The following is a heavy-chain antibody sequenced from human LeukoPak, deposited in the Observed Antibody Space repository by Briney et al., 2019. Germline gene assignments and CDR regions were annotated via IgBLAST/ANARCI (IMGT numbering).Heavy chain of an antibody. D-gene: IGHD3-16*01. J-gene: IGHJ4*02. Sequence: PGRSLRLSCAASGCTFSSYGMHWVRQAPGKGLEWVAVISYDGSNKYYADSVKGRFIISRDNAKNSLFLQMNSLRAEDTAVYYCVRDQGGAVSYWGQGTLVTVSS. CDR1: GCTFSSYG. V-gene: IGHV3-30*03. CDR2: ISYDGSNK. CDR3: VRDQGGAVSY.